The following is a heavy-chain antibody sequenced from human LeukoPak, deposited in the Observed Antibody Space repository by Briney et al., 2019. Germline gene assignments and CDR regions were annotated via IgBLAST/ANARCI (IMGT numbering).Heavy chain of an antibody. Sequence: GGSLRFSCAASGFTFSSYAMSWVRQAPGKGLEWVLAISGSGGSTYYADPVKGRFTISRDNSKNTLYLQMNSLRAEDAAVYYCAKVCSSTSCYYYYYMDVWGKGTTVTVSS. D-gene: IGHD2-2*01. V-gene: IGHV3-23*01. J-gene: IGHJ6*03. CDR2: ISGSGGST. CDR1: GFTFSSYA. CDR3: AKVCSSTSCYYYYYMDV.